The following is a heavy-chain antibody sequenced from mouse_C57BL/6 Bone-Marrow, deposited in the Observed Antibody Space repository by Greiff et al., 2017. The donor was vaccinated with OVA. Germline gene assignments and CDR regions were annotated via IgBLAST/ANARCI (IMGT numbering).Heavy chain of an antibody. V-gene: IGHV6-6*01. J-gene: IGHJ2*01. CDR1: GFTFSDAW. D-gene: IGHD1-1*01. CDR2: IRNKANNHAT. Sequence: EVKLMESGGGLVQPGGSMKLSCAASGFTFSDAWMDWVRQSPEKGLEWVAEIRNKANNHATYYAESVKGRFTISRDDSKSSVYLQMNSLRAEDTGIYYCTRRAGSSYEYFDYWGQGTTLTVSS. CDR3: TRRAGSSYEYFDY.